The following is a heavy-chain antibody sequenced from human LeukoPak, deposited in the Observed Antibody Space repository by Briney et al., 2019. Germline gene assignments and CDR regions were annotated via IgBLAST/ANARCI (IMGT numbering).Heavy chain of an antibody. Sequence: ASVKVSCKASGYTFTSYAMNWVRQAPGQGLEWMGGIIPIFGTANYAQKFQGRVTITTDESTSTAYMELSSLRSEDTAVYYCARDLAPDLPVVAFDIWGQGTMVTVSS. CDR1: GYTFTSYA. V-gene: IGHV1-69*05. D-gene: IGHD1-14*01. CDR2: IIPIFGTA. CDR3: ARDLAPDLPVVAFDI. J-gene: IGHJ3*02.